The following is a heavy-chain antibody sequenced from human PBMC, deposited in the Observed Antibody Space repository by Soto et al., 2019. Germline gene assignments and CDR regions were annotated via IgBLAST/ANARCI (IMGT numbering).Heavy chain of an antibody. CDR2: ISYDGSNK. CDR3: ARDRVDTAMVTGIGNFDY. V-gene: IGHV3-30-3*01. CDR1: GFTFSSYA. D-gene: IGHD5-18*01. Sequence: GGSLRLSCAASGFTFSSYAMHWVRQAPGKGLEWVAVISYDGSNKYYADSVKGRFTISRDNSKNTLYLQMNSLRAEDTAVYYCARDRVDTAMVTGIGNFDYWGQGTLVTVSS. J-gene: IGHJ4*02.